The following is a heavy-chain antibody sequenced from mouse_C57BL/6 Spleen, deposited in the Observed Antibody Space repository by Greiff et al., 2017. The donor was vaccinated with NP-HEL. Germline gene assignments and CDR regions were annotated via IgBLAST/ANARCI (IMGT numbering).Heavy chain of an antibody. D-gene: IGHD2-2*01. Sequence: VKVVESGPGLVQPSQSLSITCTVSGFSLTSYGVHWVRQSPGKGLEWLGVIWSGGSTDYNAAFISRLSISKDNSKSQVFFKMNSRQADDTAIYYCARPGYYYAMDYWGQGTSVTVSS. J-gene: IGHJ4*01. CDR3: ARPGYYYAMDY. CDR1: GFSLTSYG. CDR2: IWSGGST. V-gene: IGHV2-2*01.